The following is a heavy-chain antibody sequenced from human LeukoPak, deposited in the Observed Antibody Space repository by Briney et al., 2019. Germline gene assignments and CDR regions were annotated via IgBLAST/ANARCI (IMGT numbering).Heavy chain of an antibody. J-gene: IGHJ2*01. Sequence: GGSLRLSCAASGFAFSSYVMSWVRQAPGKGLEWVSTISGNGRNTYYADSVKGRFTISRDNSKITLYLEMNSLRAEDTAVYYCARGRGVYGYWYFDLWGRGTLVTVSS. CDR2: ISGNGRNT. CDR1: GFAFSSYV. D-gene: IGHD2-15*01. V-gene: IGHV3-23*01. CDR3: ARGRGVYGYWYFDL.